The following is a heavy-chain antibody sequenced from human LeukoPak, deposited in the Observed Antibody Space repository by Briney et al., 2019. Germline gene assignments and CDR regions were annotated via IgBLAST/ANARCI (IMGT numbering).Heavy chain of an antibody. D-gene: IGHD2-15*01. CDR1: GFTFSGYS. Sequence: GGSVRLSCVASGFTFSGYSMSWVRQAPGKGLEWVSSISDSSSYRYYADSVKGRFTISRDNAKNSLYQQMNSLRADDTAVYYCARWFCSGGSCYHDYWGQGTPVTVSS. CDR3: ARWFCSGGSCYHDY. CDR2: ISDSSSYR. V-gene: IGHV3-21*01. J-gene: IGHJ4*02.